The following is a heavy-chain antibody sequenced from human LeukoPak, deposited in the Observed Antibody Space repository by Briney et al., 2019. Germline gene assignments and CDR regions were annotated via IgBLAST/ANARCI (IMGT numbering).Heavy chain of an antibody. CDR1: GFTASSNY. CDR2: IYINDMT. D-gene: IGHD6-13*01. J-gene: IGHJ4*02. Sequence: GGSLRLSCAASGFTASSNYMTWVRQAPGRGLEWVSVIYINDMTYYADSVKGRFSISRDNSKNTVFLQMNSLRGEDTAVYYCVRDIVPYSSNWYYFDYWGQGTLVIVSS. V-gene: IGHV3-66*01. CDR3: VRDIVPYSSNWYYFDY.